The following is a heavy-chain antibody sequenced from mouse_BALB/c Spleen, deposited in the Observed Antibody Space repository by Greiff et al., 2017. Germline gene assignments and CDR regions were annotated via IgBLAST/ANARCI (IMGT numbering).Heavy chain of an antibody. CDR2: IWGGGST. D-gene: IGHD1-1*01. CDR3: AKHNYYGSSYYAMDY. V-gene: IGHV2-6-5*01. Sequence: VKVEESGPGLVAPSQSLSITCTVSGFSLTDYGVSWIRQPPGKGLEWLGVIWGGGSTYYNSALKSRLSISKDNSKSQVFLKMNSLQTDDTAMYYCAKHNYYGSSYYAMDYWGQGTSVTVSS. J-gene: IGHJ4*01. CDR1: GFSLTDYG.